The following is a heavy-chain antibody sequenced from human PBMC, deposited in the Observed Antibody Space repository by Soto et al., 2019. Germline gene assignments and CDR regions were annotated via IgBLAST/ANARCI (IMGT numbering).Heavy chain of an antibody. J-gene: IGHJ6*02. D-gene: IGHD3-22*01. CDR3: AKETSSGYYYDSSGKAGMDV. CDR2: ISGSGGST. CDR1: GFTFSSYA. Sequence: QTGGSLRLSCAASGFTFSSYAMSWVRQAPGKGLEWVSAISGSGGSTYYADSVKGRFTISRDNSKNTLYLQMNSLRAEDTAVYYCAKETSSGYYYDSSGKAGMDVWGQGTLVTVS. V-gene: IGHV3-23*01.